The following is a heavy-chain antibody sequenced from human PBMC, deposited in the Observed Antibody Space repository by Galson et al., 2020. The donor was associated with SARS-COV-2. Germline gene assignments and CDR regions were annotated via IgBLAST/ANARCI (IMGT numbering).Heavy chain of an antibody. CDR3: ATGRGDNCRGPRCHGPPYVHCYRHMDV. CDR2: ITYRESI. CDR1: GRSFSGFY. J-gene: IGHJ6*03. D-gene: IGHD1-1*01. Sequence: SETLSLTCAMSGRSFSGFYWSWFRHSPGKGLEWIGEITYRESISYNPSLKSRVTISRDTAQNYLFLQLTSVAATDTAVYYCATGRGDNCRGPRCHGPPYVHCYRHMDVWSKGTTVTVSS. V-gene: IGHV4-34*01.